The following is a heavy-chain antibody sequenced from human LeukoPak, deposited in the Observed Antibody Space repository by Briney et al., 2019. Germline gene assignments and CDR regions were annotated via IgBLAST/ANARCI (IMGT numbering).Heavy chain of an antibody. D-gene: IGHD3-10*01. CDR1: GFTFSNYV. CDR2: ISGNGDRT. CDR3: AKGRYPGSGSYLNSHDD. Sequence: RALRLFCTASGFTFSNYVMSWVRQAPGKALEWVSPISGNGDRTYYADSVKRRFTVSRDNSRNTLFLQMYNLGVEDTAVYSCAKGRYPGSGSYLNSHDDWGQGTLVTVSS. V-gene: IGHV3-23*01. J-gene: IGHJ4*02.